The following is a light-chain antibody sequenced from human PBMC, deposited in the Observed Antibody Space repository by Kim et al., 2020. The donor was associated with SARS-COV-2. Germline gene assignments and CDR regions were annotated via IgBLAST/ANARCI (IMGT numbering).Light chain of an antibody. CDR1: SRDIGAYDY. CDR2: EVT. CDR3: SSYAGSYTMI. J-gene: IGLJ2*01. Sequence: GQCVTISYTGTSRDIGAYDYVSWYQQHPGKVPKVRIYEVTKRPSGGPDRFSGSKSGNTAFLAISGVQTEDEADYYCSSYAGSYTMIFGGGTQLTVL. V-gene: IGLV2-11*03.